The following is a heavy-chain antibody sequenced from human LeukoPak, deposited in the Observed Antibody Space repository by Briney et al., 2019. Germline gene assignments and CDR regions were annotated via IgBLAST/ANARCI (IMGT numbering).Heavy chain of an antibody. V-gene: IGHV1-69*04. Sequence: SVKVSCKASGGTFSSYAISWVRQAPGQGLEWMGRIIPILGIANYAQKFQGRVTITADKSTSTAYMELSSLRSEDTAVYYCVRDKGRSGSDYWGQGTLVTVSS. CDR1: GGTFSSYA. D-gene: IGHD1-1*01. J-gene: IGHJ4*02. CDR2: IIPILGIA. CDR3: VRDKGRSGSDY.